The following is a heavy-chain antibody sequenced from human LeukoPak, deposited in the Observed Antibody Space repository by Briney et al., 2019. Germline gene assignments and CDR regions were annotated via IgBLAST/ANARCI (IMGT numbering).Heavy chain of an antibody. CDR3: ARGYGGNFEFDY. CDR2: IYTSGST. V-gene: IGHV4-61*02. J-gene: IGHJ4*02. D-gene: IGHD4-23*01. Sequence: SQTLSLTCTVSGGSISSGSYYWSWIRQPAGKGLEWIGRIYTSGSTNYNPSLKSRVTVSVDTSKNQFSLKLSSVTAADTAVYYCARGYGGNFEFDYWGQGTLVTVSS. CDR1: GGSISSGSYY.